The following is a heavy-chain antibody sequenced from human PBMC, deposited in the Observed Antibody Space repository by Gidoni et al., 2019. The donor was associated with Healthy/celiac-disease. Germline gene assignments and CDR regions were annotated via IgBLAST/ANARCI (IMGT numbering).Heavy chain of an antibody. D-gene: IGHD6-19*01. CDR2: ISGSGGST. Sequence: EVQLLESGGGLVQPGGSLRLSCAASGFTFSSYAMSWVRQAPGKGLEWVSAISGSGGSTYYADSVKGRFTISRDNSKNTLYLQMNSLRAEDTAVYYCAKDREESGIAVAGTEGYWGQGTLVTVSS. J-gene: IGHJ4*02. V-gene: IGHV3-23*01. CDR3: AKDREESGIAVAGTEGY. CDR1: GFTFSSYA.